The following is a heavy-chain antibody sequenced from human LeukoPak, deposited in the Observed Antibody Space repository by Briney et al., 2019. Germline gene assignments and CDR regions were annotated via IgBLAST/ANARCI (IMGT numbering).Heavy chain of an antibody. J-gene: IGHJ4*02. CDR1: GFTFSSYA. V-gene: IGHV3-23*01. CDR3: AKSPNYYDSSGFDY. D-gene: IGHD3-22*01. Sequence: GGSLRLSCAASGFTFSSYAMSWVRQAPGKGLEWVSAISGSGGSTYYPDSVKGRLTISRDNSKNTLYLQMNSLRAEDTAVYYCAKSPNYYDSSGFDYWGQGTLVTVSS. CDR2: ISGSGGST.